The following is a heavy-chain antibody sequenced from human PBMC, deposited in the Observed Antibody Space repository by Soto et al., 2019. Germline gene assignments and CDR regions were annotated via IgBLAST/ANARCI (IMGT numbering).Heavy chain of an antibody. CDR1: GYTFISYG. CDR2: INTYNGNT. V-gene: IGHV1-18*04. J-gene: IGHJ6*02. CDR3: ARRESLSDYYYGLDV. Sequence: ASVKVSCKASGYTFISYGISWLRESPGQGLEWMGWINTYNGNTKFAQKFQGRVTLTTDTSTSMAYMELRSLRSEDTAVYYCARRESLSDYYYGLDVWGQGTTVTVSS.